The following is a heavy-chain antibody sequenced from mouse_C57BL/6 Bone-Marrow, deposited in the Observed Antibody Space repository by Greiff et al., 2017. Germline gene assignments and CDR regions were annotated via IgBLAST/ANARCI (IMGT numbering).Heavy chain of an antibody. D-gene: IGHD1-1*01. CDR2: ISNGGGST. CDR1: GFTFSDYY. V-gene: IGHV5-12*01. J-gene: IGHJ4*01. Sequence: EVQVVESGGGLVQPGGSLKLSCAASGFTFSDYYMYWVRQTPEKRLEWVAYISNGGGSTYYPDTVKGRFTISRDNAKNTLYLHMRRLKSEDTAMYYCARRDITTIDYGGQGTSVTVSS. CDR3: ARRDITTIDY.